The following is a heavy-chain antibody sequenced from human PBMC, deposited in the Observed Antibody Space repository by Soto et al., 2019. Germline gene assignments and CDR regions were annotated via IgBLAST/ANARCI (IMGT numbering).Heavy chain of an antibody. CDR3: ASRADYDEVHYYYYYYMDV. CDR2: IIPILGIA. J-gene: IGHJ6*03. Sequence: QVQLVQSGAEVKKPGSSVKVSCKASGGTFSSYTISWVRQAPGQGLEWMGRIIPILGIANYAQKFQGRVTITADKTTRTAYLELRSLRSEDAAAYYCASRADYDEVHYYYYYYMDVWGKGTPVTVSS. CDR1: GGTFSSYT. D-gene: IGHD4-17*01. V-gene: IGHV1-69*02.